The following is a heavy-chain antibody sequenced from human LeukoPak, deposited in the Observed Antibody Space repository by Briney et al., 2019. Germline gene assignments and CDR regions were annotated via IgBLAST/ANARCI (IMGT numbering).Heavy chain of an antibody. CDR2: IYSGGST. V-gene: IGHV3-53*01. CDR3: ARAYSSGWYEAYFDY. J-gene: IGHJ4*02. D-gene: IGHD6-19*01. Sequence: GGSLRLSCAASGFTVSSNYMSWVRQAPGKGLEWVSVIYSGGSTYYADSVKGRFTISRDNSKNTLYLQMNSLRAEDTAVYYCARAYSSGWYEAYFDYWGQGTLVTVSS. CDR1: GFTVSSNY.